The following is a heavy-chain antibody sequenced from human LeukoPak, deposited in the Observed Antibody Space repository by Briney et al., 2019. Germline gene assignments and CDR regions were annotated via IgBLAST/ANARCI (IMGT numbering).Heavy chain of an antibody. CDR1: GFTFSSYE. Sequence: GGSLRLSCAASGFTFSSYEMNWVRQAPGKGLEWVSYISSSGSTIYYADSVKGRFTISRDNAKNSLYLQMNSLIAEDTAVYYCERNSIAAEIFDYWGQGTLVTVSS. CDR3: ERNSIAAEIFDY. D-gene: IGHD6-13*01. V-gene: IGHV3-48*03. CDR2: ISSSGSTI. J-gene: IGHJ4*02.